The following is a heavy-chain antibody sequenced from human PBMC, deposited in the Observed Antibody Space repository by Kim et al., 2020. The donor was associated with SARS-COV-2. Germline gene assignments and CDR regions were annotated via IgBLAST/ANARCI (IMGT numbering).Heavy chain of an antibody. V-gene: IGHV3-64*02. CDR2: ISTNGGST. Sequence: GGSLRLSCAASGFTFSSYAMHWVRQAPGKGLEYVSAISTNGGSTKYADSVEGRFTISRDNSKNTLYLQMGSLRAEDMAVYYCARVVYNRGWYYFDYWGQG. J-gene: IGHJ4*01. CDR3: ARVVYNRGWYYFDY. CDR1: GFTFSSYA. D-gene: IGHD6-19*01.